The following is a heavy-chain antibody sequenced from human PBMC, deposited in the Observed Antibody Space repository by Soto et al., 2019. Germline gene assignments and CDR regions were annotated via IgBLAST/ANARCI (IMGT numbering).Heavy chain of an antibody. J-gene: IGHJ5*02. V-gene: IGHV1-3*01. Sequence: ASVEVSCKASGYTFTSYAMHWVRQAPGQRLEWMGWINAGNGNTKYSQKFQGRVTITRDTSASTAYMELSSLRSEDTAVYYCAREILSRNEHTAFDPWGQGTLVTVSS. CDR1: GYTFTSYA. CDR3: AREILSRNEHTAFDP. CDR2: INAGNGNT. D-gene: IGHD2-21*01.